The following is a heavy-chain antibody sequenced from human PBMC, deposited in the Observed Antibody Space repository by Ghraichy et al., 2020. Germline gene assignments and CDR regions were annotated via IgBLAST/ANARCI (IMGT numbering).Heavy chain of an antibody. V-gene: IGHV6-1*01. D-gene: IGHD6-19*01. CDR2: IYFRSKWFH. CDR3: ARTGSGWLIPSVYFDY. J-gene: IGHJ4*02. Sequence: SQTLSLTCVISENSVSSSTGAWNWIRQSPSMGLEWLGRIYFRSKWFHDFAMSVKSRITISPDTSKNQFSLQLNSVTPEDTAVYYCARTGSGWLIPSVYFDYWGQGSLVIVSS. CDR1: ENSVSSSTGA.